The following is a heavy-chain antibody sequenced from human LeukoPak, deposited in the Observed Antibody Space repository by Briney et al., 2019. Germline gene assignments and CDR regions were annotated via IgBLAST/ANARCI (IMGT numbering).Heavy chain of an antibody. CDR3: GRGVYGSGSYSANN. CDR2: INSDGSAT. Sequence: GGSLRLSCAASGFTFSSCWMHWVRQAPGKGLVWVSRINSDGSATSYVDSVKGRFTISRDNPKNTLYLQMNSLRAEDTAVYYCGRGVYGSGSYSANNWGQGTLVTVSS. D-gene: IGHD3-10*01. J-gene: IGHJ4*02. V-gene: IGHV3-74*01. CDR1: GFTFSSCW.